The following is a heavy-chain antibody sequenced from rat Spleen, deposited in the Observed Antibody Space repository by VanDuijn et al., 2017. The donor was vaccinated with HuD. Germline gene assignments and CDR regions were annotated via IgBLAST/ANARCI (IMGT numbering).Heavy chain of an antibody. Sequence: EVQLVESGGGLVQPGRSLKLSCAASGFTFSDYNMAWVRQAPKKGLEWVATISYDGSSTYYRDSVKGRFTISRDNAKSTLYLQMDSLRSEDTATYYCTTDRPGALMEAWGQGVMVTVSS. CDR1: GFTFSDYN. J-gene: IGHJ2*01. CDR3: TTDRPGALMEA. V-gene: IGHV5-7*01. CDR2: ISYDGSST. D-gene: IGHD1-3*01.